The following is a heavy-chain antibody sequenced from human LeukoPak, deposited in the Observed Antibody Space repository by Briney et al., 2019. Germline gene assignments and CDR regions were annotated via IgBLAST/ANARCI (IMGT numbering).Heavy chain of an antibody. J-gene: IGHJ4*02. CDR3: TRGSGEIHY. Sequence: GESLKISCKGSGYTFTSYWIGWVRQMPGKGLEWMGIIYVGDSDTRYSPSFQGQVTISADKSSNPAYLQWSSLKVSDTAMYYCTRGSGEIHYWGQGTLVTVSS. CDR1: GYTFTSYW. D-gene: IGHD2-15*01. CDR2: IYVGDSDT. V-gene: IGHV5-51*01.